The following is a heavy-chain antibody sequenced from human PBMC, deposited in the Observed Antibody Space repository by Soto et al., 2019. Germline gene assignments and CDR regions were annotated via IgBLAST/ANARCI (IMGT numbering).Heavy chain of an antibody. CDR3: ATVPPGDSSTYH. CDR1: GYTFTSYG. V-gene: IGHV1-18*01. Sequence: QVQLVQSGAEVKKPGASVKVSCKASGYTFTSYGISWVRQAPGQGLEWMGWISAYNGNTNYAQKLQGRVTMTTDTTPSTADMELRSLRSADTAVYYCATVPPGDSSTYHWGQGTPVTVSS. CDR2: ISAYNGNT. D-gene: IGHD2-21*01. J-gene: IGHJ5*02.